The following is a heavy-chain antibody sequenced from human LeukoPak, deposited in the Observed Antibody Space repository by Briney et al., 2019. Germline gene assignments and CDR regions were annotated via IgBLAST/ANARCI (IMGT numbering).Heavy chain of an antibody. CDR2: ITGSGGKT. Sequence: PGGSLRLSCAASGFTFSSYSMNWVRQAPGRGLEWLSYITGSGGKTYYADSVKGRFTISRDNANKLLFLHMNSLRAEDTAVYYCARDLGDYVGYDAFDIWGQGTMVTVSS. J-gene: IGHJ3*02. CDR3: ARDLGDYVGYDAFDI. V-gene: IGHV3-48*04. CDR1: GFTFSSYS. D-gene: IGHD4-17*01.